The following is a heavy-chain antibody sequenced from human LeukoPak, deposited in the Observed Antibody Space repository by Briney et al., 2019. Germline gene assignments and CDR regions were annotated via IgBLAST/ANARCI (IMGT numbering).Heavy chain of an antibody. Sequence: QTGGSLRLSCAASGFTFSSYSMNWVRQAPGKGLEWVSLISPRGDKTYYGDSVKGRFTVSRDNSKNTLFLQLSSLGVEGTAMYFCAKWQPHGERWGGFDYWGQGALVTVSS. CDR1: GFTFSSYS. D-gene: IGHD4-23*01. J-gene: IGHJ4*02. V-gene: IGHV3-23*01. CDR2: ISPRGDKT. CDR3: AKWQPHGERWGGFDY.